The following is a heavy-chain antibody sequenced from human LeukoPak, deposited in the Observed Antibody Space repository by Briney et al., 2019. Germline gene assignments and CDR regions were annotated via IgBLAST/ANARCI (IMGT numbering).Heavy chain of an antibody. Sequence: TLSLTCTVSGGSVSIGSYYWSWIRQPAGKGLEWIGRIYVSGSTDYNPSLKSRVTTLKDMSKNQFSLRLSSVTAADTAVYYCARTNDFWTGYYEKWGQGILVTVSS. CDR1: GGSVSIGSYY. J-gene: IGHJ4*02. D-gene: IGHD3/OR15-3a*01. CDR3: ARTNDFWTGYYEK. V-gene: IGHV4-61*02. CDR2: IYVSGST.